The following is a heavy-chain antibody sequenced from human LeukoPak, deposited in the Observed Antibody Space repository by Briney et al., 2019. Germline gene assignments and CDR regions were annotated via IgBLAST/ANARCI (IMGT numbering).Heavy chain of an antibody. Sequence: GGSLRLSCAASGFTFSSYAMTWVRQAPGKGLEWVSTITGSGDSTYYADSVKGRFTISRDNSKNTLFLQMNSLRAEDTAVYYCSKYDSSGLASVAFDIWGQGTTVTVSS. CDR1: GFTFSSYA. V-gene: IGHV3-23*01. J-gene: IGHJ3*02. CDR3: SKYDSSGLASVAFDI. CDR2: ITGSGDST. D-gene: IGHD3-22*01.